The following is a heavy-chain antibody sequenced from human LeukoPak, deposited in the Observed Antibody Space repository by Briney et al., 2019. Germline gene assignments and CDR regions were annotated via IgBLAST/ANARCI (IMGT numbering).Heavy chain of an antibody. CDR2: ISAYNGNT. J-gene: IGHJ4*02. CDR1: DYTFTSYG. CDR3: ARVHGADRGHFDY. V-gene: IGHV1-18*01. D-gene: IGHD1-14*01. Sequence: ASVKVSRKASDYTFTSYGVSWVRQAPGQGLEWMGWISAYNGNTNYAQKLQGRVTMTTDTSTTTAYMELKSLRSDDTAVYYCARVHGADRGHFDYWGQGTLVTVSS.